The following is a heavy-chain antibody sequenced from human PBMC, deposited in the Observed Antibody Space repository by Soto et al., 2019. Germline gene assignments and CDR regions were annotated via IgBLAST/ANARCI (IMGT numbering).Heavy chain of an antibody. Sequence: PGGSLRLSCAASGFTFANYRMTWVRQAPGKRLEWVSSIDKSGGDTYYADSVKGRFTISRDNSKNTLYLQMNGLRAEDTALYYFAKDTYSSSWYFWGQGILVTVSS. J-gene: IGHJ4*02. CDR3: AKDTYSSSWYF. CDR2: IDKSGGDT. V-gene: IGHV3-23*05. CDR1: GFTFANYR. D-gene: IGHD2-2*01.